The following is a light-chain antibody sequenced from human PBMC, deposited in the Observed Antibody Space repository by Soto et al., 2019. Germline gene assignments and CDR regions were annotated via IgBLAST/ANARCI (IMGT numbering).Light chain of an antibody. CDR2: GAS. CDR1: ESVSNN. Sequence: EIVMTQSPATLSVSPGERATLSCRASESVSNNLAWYQQKPGQAPSLLFYGASTRATDIPARFSATGSGTEFTLIISSLQSEDFAVYYCQQHSKWPRTFGQGTKV. J-gene: IGKJ1*01. V-gene: IGKV3-15*01. CDR3: QQHSKWPRT.